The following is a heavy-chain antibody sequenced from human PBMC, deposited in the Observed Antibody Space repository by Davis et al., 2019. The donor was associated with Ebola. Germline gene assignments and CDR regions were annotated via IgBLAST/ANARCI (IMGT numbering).Heavy chain of an antibody. CDR3: ARGPDIVLVRAEFNWFDP. CDR1: GFTFSGSA. V-gene: IGHV3-30-3*01. J-gene: IGHJ5*02. Sequence: GESLKISCAASGFTFSGSAMHWVRQAPGKGLEWVAVISYDGSNKYYADSVKGRFTISRDNSKNTLYLQMNSLRAEDTAVYYCARGPDIVLVRAEFNWFDPWGQGTLVTVSS. CDR2: ISYDGSNK. D-gene: IGHD2-8*02.